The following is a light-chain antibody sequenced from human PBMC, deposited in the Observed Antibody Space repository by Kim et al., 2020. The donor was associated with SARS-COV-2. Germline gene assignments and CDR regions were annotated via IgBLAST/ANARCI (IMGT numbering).Light chain of an antibody. CDR1: QSVSRY. Sequence: EIVLTQSPATLSLSPGERATLSCRASQSVSRYLAWYQQKPGQAPSLLIYDASTRVTDIPARFSGSGSGTEFTLTISSLEPEDSAVYYCQQRTTWPLTFGGGTKVDIK. CDR2: DAS. J-gene: IGKJ4*01. CDR3: QQRTTWPLT. V-gene: IGKV3-11*01.